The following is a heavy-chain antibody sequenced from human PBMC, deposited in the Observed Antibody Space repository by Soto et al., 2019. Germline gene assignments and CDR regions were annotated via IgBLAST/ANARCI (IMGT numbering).Heavy chain of an antibody. CDR3: ARRPITMVRGVKAGWFDP. J-gene: IGHJ5*02. CDR1: GGSISSSSYY. CDR2: IYYSGST. Sequence: SETLSLTCTVSGGSISSSSYYWGWIRQPPGKGLEWIGSIYYSGSTYYNPSLKSRVTISVDTSKNQFSLKLSSVTAADTAVYYCARRPITMVRGVKAGWFDPWGQGTLVTVSS. V-gene: IGHV4-39*01. D-gene: IGHD3-10*01.